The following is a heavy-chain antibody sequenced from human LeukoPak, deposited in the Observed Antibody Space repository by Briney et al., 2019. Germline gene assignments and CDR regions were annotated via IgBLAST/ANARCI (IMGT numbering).Heavy chain of an antibody. D-gene: IGHD3-10*01. V-gene: IGHV3-23*01. CDR1: GFTFISYA. CDR2: VSGSGGST. CDR3: ARDVTMVRDPANNYYFDY. J-gene: IGHJ4*02. Sequence: PGGSLRLSCAASGFTFISYAMSWVRQAPGKGLEWVSAVSGSGGSTYYADSVKGRFIISRDNAKNSLYLQMNSLRAEDTAVYYCARDVTMVRDPANNYYFDYWGQGTLVTVSS.